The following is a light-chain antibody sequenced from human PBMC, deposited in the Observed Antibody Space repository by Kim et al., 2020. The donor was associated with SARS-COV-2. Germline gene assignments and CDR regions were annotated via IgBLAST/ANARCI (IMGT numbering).Light chain of an antibody. CDR1: SGSIASSY. V-gene: IGLV6-57*04. CDR3: LSYDTTNPLYV. CDR2: EDN. J-gene: IGLJ1*01. Sequence: NFMLTQPHSVSGSPGKTVTISCTRSSGSIASSYVQWYQQRPGSAPTSVIYEDNQRPSGVPDRFSGSIDSSSNSASLTISELQTEDEADYYCLSYDTTNPLYVFGTGTKVTVL.